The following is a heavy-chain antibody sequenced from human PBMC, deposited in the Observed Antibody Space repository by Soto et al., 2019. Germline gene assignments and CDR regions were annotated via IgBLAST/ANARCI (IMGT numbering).Heavy chain of an antibody. V-gene: IGHV4-4*02. Sequence: SETLSLTCGVSGDSTRIRYWWTWLRRPPGRGLEWIGEVNQSGTSNYNPFLKSRVTISVDTSKNQFSLKLSSVTAADTAVYYCARHNPGGYDYGAHDAFDIWGQGTMVTVSS. J-gene: IGHJ3*02. CDR3: ARHNPGGYDYGAHDAFDI. CDR1: GDSTRIRYW. D-gene: IGHD5-12*01. CDR2: VNQSGTS.